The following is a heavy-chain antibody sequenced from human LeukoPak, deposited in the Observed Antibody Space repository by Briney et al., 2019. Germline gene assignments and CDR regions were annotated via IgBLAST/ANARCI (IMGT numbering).Heavy chain of an antibody. J-gene: IGHJ4*02. Sequence: GGSLRLSCAASGFTFSRDSMNWVRQAPGKGLEWVSYINGGGSPIYYADSVRGRFTISRDNAKNSLYLQMNSLRAEDTAVYYCAKLSLGSYYFDYWGQGTLVTVSS. CDR1: GFTFSRDS. CDR2: INGGGSPI. V-gene: IGHV3-48*01. D-gene: IGHD4-23*01. CDR3: AKLSLGSYYFDY.